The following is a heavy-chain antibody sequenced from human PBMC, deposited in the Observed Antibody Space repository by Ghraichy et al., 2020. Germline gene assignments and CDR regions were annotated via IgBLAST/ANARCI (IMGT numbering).Heavy chain of an antibody. J-gene: IGHJ6*03. V-gene: IGHV5-10-1*01. CDR1: GYSFTSYW. CDR2: IDPSDSYT. D-gene: IGHD3-9*01. CDR3: ASRLMGSYDILTGPYYYYYYMDV. Sequence: GESLNISCKGSGYSFTSYWISWVRQMPGKGLEWMGRIDPSDSYTNYSPSFQGHVTISADKSISTAYLQWSSLKASDTAMYYCASRLMGSYDILTGPYYYYYYMDVWGKGTTVTVSS.